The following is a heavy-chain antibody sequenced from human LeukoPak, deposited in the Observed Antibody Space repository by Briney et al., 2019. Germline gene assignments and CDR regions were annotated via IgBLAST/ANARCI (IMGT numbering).Heavy chain of an antibody. J-gene: IGHJ4*02. CDR2: MNPNSGNT. Sequence: ASVKVSCKASGYTFTGYYMHWVRQAPGQGPEWMGRMNPNSGNTGYAQKFQGRVTLTRSTSMTTAYMELSSLRSEDTAVYYCARQSLDGGSCYDYWGQGTPVTISS. D-gene: IGHD2-15*01. V-gene: IGHV1-8*02. CDR3: ARQSLDGGSCYDY. CDR1: GYTFTGYY.